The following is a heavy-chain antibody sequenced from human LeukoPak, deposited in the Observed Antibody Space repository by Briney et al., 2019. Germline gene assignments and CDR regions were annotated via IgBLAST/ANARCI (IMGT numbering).Heavy chain of an antibody. Sequence: PGGSLRLSCAASGFPFSSYGMHWVRQAPGKGLEWVAVISYDGSNKYYADSVKGRFTISRDNSKNTLYLQMNSLRAEDTAVYYCAKDSGESWGQGTLVTVSS. CDR3: AKDSGES. V-gene: IGHV3-30*18. CDR2: ISYDGSNK. J-gene: IGHJ4*02. CDR1: GFPFSSYG.